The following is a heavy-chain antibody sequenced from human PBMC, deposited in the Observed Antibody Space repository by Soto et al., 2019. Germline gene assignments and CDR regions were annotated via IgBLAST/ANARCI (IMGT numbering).Heavy chain of an antibody. CDR2: VYHSGST. V-gene: IGHV4-4*02. Sequence: PSETLSLTCAVSGASISSSTWWSWVRQPPGKGLEWIGEVYHSGSTNYNPSLKSRVTISVDKSKNQLSLKVNSVTAADTAVYYCARSLVGALDYWGQGTQVTVS. CDR3: ARSLVGALDY. CDR1: GASISSSTW. J-gene: IGHJ4*02. D-gene: IGHD1-26*01.